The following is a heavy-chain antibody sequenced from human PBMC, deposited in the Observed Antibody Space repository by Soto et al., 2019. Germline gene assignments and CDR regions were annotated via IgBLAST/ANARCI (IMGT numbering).Heavy chain of an antibody. CDR2: IIPISGPP. CDR3: ANSYGTSWYGDC. CDR1: GGTFNEYT. D-gene: IGHD6-13*01. Sequence: SVKVSCKASGGTFNEYTITCVRQAPGQGLEWMGGIIPISGPPNYAQKFEGRLTITADTSTSTAYMELNSLRSEDTAVYYCANSYGTSWYGDCWGQGTLVTVSS. V-gene: IGHV1-69*06. J-gene: IGHJ4*02.